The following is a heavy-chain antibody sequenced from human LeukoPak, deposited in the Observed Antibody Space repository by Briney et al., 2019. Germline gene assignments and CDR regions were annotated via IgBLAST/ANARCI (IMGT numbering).Heavy chain of an antibody. J-gene: IGHJ4*02. V-gene: IGHV4-4*07. CDR3: ARDRNHCSSASCYKAFDY. Sequence: SETLSLTCAVSGVSISSYYWSWIRQPAGKGLEWIGRIYASGSTNYNPSLMSRVTMSVDTSKNQLSLKLSPVTAADTAVYYCARDRNHCSSASCYKAFDYWGQGTLVTVSS. CDR2: IYASGST. CDR1: GVSISSYY. D-gene: IGHD2-2*02.